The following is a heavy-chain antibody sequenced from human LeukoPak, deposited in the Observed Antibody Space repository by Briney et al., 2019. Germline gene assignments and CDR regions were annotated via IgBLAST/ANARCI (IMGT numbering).Heavy chain of an antibody. Sequence: PSETLSLTCTVSGASISGTSHYWGWIRLSPRKGLEWIGSISYTGSTYYNPSLRSRVSISVDPSKTQFSLNLHSVTAADTAVYFCARHFSEGLPPRPSDYWGQGTLVTVSS. D-gene: IGHD2-15*01. CDR3: ARHFSEGLPPRPSDY. CDR2: ISYTGST. V-gene: IGHV4-39*01. CDR1: GASISGTSHY. J-gene: IGHJ4*02.